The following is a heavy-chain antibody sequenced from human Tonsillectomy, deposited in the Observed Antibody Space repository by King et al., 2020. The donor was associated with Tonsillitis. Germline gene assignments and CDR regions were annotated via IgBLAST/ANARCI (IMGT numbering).Heavy chain of an antibody. J-gene: IGHJ4*02. V-gene: IGHV3-30*18. CDR2: ISYDGSKT. Sequence: VQLVESGGGVVQPGRSLRLSCAASGFIFSNYAMHWVRQTPGKGLEWVAVISYDGSKTYYADSVKGRFTISRDDSKNTLFLQMNSLRAEDTDVYFCAKDAVYFDYMWGTYHYWGQGILVTVSS. CDR3: AKDAVYFDYMWGTYHY. D-gene: IGHD3-16*01. CDR1: GFIFSNYA.